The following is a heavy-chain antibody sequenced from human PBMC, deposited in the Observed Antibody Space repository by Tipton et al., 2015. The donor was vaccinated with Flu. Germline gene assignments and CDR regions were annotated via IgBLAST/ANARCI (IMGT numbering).Heavy chain of an antibody. J-gene: IGHJ4*02. V-gene: IGHV4-38-2*01. CDR3: ARQERSGWFLDY. D-gene: IGHD6-19*01. Sequence: PGPVKPSETLSLTCAVSGYSIGSGYYWGWIRQPPGKGLEWIGSIYHSGSTYYNPSLKSRVTISVDTSKNQFSLKLSSVTAADTAVYYCARQERSGWFLDYWGQGTLVTVSS. CDR1: GYSIGSGYY. CDR2: IYHSGST.